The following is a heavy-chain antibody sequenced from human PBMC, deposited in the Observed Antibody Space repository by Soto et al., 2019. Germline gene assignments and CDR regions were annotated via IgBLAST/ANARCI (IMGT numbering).Heavy chain of an antibody. D-gene: IGHD3-16*02. CDR1: GGSISSYY. CDR2: IYYSGST. V-gene: IGHV4-59*01. CDR3: ARDFSINYDYVWGSYRSPNYGMDV. Sequence: KPSETLSLTCTVSGGSISSYYWSWIRQPPGKGLEWIGYIYYSGSTNYNPSLKSRVTISVDTSKNQFSLKLSSVTAADTAVYYCARDFSINYDYVWGSYRSPNYGMDVWGQGTTVTVSS. J-gene: IGHJ6*02.